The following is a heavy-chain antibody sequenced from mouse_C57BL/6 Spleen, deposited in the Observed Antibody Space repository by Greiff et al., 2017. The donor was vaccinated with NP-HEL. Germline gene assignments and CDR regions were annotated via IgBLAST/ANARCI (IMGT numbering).Heavy chain of an antibody. V-gene: IGHV5-15*04. D-gene: IGHD2-4*01. CDR3: ARYDYDAFDY. CDR1: GFTFSDYG. J-gene: IGHJ2*01. Sequence: EVMLVESGGGLVQPGWSLKLSCAASGFTFSDYGMAWVRQAPRKGPEWVAFISNLAYRIYYADTVTGRFTISRENAKNTLYLEMSSLRSEDTAMYYCARYDYDAFDYWGQGTTLTVSS. CDR2: ISNLAYRI.